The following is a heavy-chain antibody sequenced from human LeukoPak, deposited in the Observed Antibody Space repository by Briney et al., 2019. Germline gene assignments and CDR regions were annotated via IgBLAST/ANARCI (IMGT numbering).Heavy chain of an antibody. Sequence: GGSLRLSCAASGFTFSSYAMSWVRQAPGKGLEWVSAISGSGGSTYYADSVKGRFTISGDNSKNTLYLQMNSLRAEDTAVYYCAREKAASGACDYWGQGTLVTVSS. D-gene: IGHD6-13*01. CDR2: ISGSGGST. CDR1: GFTFSSYA. J-gene: IGHJ4*02. V-gene: IGHV3-23*01. CDR3: AREKAASGACDY.